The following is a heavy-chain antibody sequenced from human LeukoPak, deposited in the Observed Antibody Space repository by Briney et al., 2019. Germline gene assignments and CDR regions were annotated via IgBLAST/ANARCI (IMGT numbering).Heavy chain of an antibody. J-gene: IGHJ2*01. CDR1: GASISSYY. CDR2: ISYSGCT. V-gene: IGHV4-59*01. Sequence: PSETLSLTCTVSGASISSYYWSWIRQPPGRGLEWIAYISYSGCTNYNPSLKSRVTISVDTSKNQFSLKLTSVTAADTAVYYCARPSSTSRWYFDLWGRGTLVTVSS. D-gene: IGHD2-2*01. CDR3: ARPSSTSRWYFDL.